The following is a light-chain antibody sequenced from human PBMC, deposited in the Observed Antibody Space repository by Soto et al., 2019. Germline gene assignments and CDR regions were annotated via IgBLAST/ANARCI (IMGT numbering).Light chain of an antibody. CDR1: QSVSSNY. V-gene: IGKV3-20*01. CDR3: QHYGSSPRYT. J-gene: IGKJ2*01. Sequence: EIVLTQSPGTLSLSPGERATLSCRASQSVSSNYLAWYQQKPGQAPRLLIYGASTRATGIPDRFSGSGSGTDFPLTISRLEPEDFAVYYCQHYGSSPRYTFGQGTRLEIK. CDR2: GAS.